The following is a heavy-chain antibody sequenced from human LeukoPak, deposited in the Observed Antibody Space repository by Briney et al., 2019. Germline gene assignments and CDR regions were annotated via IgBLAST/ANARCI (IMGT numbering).Heavy chain of an antibody. CDR2: FDPEDGER. J-gene: IGHJ4*02. CDR3: ATAGFWSGYPTTDY. D-gene: IGHD3-3*01. CDR1: GYTLTELS. Sequence: GASVKVSCKVSGYTLTELSMHWVRQAPGKGLEWMGGFDPEDGERIYAQKFQGRVTVAEDTSTDTAYMELTSLRSEDTAVYYCATAGFWSGYPTTDYWGQGTLVTVSS. V-gene: IGHV1-24*01.